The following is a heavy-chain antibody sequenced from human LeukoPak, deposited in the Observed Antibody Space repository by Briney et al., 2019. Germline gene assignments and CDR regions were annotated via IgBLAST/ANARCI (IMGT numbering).Heavy chain of an antibody. D-gene: IGHD3-3*01. J-gene: IGHJ3*02. CDR1: GGSISSGDYY. CDR3: ATSNGFGVVIRGAFDI. CDR2: IYYSGST. Sequence: PSETLSLTCTVSGGSISSGDYYWSWIRQPPGKGLEWIGYIYYSGSTYYNPSLKSRVTISVDTSKNQFSLKLSSVTAADTAVYYCATSNGFGVVIRGAFDIWGQGTMVTVSS. V-gene: IGHV4-30-4*08.